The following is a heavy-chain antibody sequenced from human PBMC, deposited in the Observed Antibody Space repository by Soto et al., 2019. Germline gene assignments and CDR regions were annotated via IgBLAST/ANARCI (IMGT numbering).Heavy chain of an antibody. Sequence: NRLIKEKGQGLEWMGWMNPNSGNTGYAQKFQGRVTMTRNTSISTAYMELSSLRSEDTAVYYCARGALLLWFGELYYFDYWGQGALVTVSS. J-gene: IGHJ4*02. V-gene: IGHV1-8*01. D-gene: IGHD3-10*01. CDR3: ARGALLLWFGELYYFDY. CDR2: MNPNSGNT.